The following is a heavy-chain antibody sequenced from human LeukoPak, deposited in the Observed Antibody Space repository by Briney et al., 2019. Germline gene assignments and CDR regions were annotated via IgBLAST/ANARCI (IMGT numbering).Heavy chain of an antibody. D-gene: IGHD3-22*01. Sequence: GGSLRLSCAVSGITLSNYGMSWVRQAPGKGLEWVAGISGSGGSTNYADSVKGRFTIFRDNAKNTLYLQLHSLRAEDTAVYFCAKRGVVIRVILVGFHKEAYYFDSWGQEALVTVSS. J-gene: IGHJ4*02. CDR3: AKRGVVIRVILVGFHKEAYYFDS. CDR2: ISGSGGST. V-gene: IGHV3-23*01. CDR1: GITLSNYG.